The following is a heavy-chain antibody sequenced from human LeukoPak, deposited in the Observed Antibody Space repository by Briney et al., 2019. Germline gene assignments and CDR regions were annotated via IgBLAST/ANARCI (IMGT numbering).Heavy chain of an antibody. J-gene: IGHJ4*02. V-gene: IGHV1-2*02. D-gene: IGHD5-12*01. CDR1: KDTFTVYY. Sequence: VASVKVSCKASKDTFTVYYMHWVRQAPGQGLRWMGWINPNSGDTNYAEKFQVRITMTRDTSISTDYMELRSLTSDDTAVYYCANFGYSNTSYFSSWGQGTLVTVSS. CDR2: INPNSGDT. CDR3: ANFGYSNTSYFSS.